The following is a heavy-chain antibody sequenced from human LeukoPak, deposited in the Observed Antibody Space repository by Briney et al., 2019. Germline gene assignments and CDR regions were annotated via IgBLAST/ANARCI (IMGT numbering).Heavy chain of an antibody. V-gene: IGHV4-4*07. D-gene: IGHD6-19*01. CDR1: GGSISSYY. CDR2: IYTSGST. CDR3: ARGKAVYSSGWGAGYYFDY. J-gene: IGHJ4*02. Sequence: PSETLSLTCTVSGGSISSYYWSWIRQPAGKGLEWIGRIYTSGSTNYNPALKSRVTMSVDTSKNQFSLKLSSVTAADTAVYYCARGKAVYSSGWGAGYYFDYWGQGTLVTVSS.